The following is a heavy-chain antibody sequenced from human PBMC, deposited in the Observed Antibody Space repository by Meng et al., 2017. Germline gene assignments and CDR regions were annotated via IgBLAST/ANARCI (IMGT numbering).Heavy chain of an antibody. J-gene: IGHJ4*02. D-gene: IGHD6-19*01. V-gene: IGHV3-53*02. CDR1: GFSVTTSY. CDR3: ARDSSSGWYHNY. CDR2: IYSGGST. Sequence: VQLPRTVGGLLQPGGSLRLSCTASGFSVTTSYMSWVRQAPGKGLEWVSVIYSGGSTYYADSVKGRFSISRDNSKNTLYLQMNSLRAEDTAVYFCARDSSSGWYHNYWGQGTLVTVSS.